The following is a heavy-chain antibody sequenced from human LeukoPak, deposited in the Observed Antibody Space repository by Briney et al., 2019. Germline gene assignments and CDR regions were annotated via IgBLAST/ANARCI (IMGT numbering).Heavy chain of an antibody. CDR3: ARYCGGDCYSIFDY. CDR1: GYTFTSYG. Sequence: ASVKVSCKASGYTFTSYGISWVLQAPGQGLEWMGWISAYNGNTNYAQKLQGRVTMTTDTSTSTAYMELRSLRSDDTAVYYCARYCGGDCYSIFDYWGQGTLVTVSS. D-gene: IGHD2-21*01. J-gene: IGHJ4*02. V-gene: IGHV1-18*01. CDR2: ISAYNGNT.